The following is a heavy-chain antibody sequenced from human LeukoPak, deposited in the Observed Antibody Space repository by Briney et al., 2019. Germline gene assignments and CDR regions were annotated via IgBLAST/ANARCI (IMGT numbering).Heavy chain of an antibody. J-gene: IGHJ6*02. Sequence: GASVKVSCKASGYTFTSYDINWVRQATGQGLEWMGWMNPNSGNTGYAQKFQGRVTMTRNTSISTAYMELSSLRSEDTAVYYCARHNFSDFWSGYYTWDYYYYGMDVWGQGTAVTVSS. V-gene: IGHV1-8*01. CDR3: ARHNFSDFWSGYYTWDYYYYGMDV. D-gene: IGHD3-3*01. CDR1: GYTFTSYD. CDR2: MNPNSGNT.